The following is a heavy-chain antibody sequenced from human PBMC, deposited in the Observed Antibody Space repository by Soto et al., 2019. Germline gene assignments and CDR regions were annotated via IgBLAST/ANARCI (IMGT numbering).Heavy chain of an antibody. CDR3: PRDYHSLSNGYYSEVFDI. J-gene: IGHJ3*02. Sequence: QAQLVQSGAEVKKPGASVKVSCKASGYTFTSYGISWVRQAPGQGLEWMGWVSAYDGDTNYAQKLQGRVTMTTDTYTTHAYMELRSLRSDDTAVYYCPRDYHSLSNGYYSEVFDIWGQGTKVTVSS. CDR1: GYTFTSYG. CDR2: VSAYDGDT. D-gene: IGHD3-22*01. V-gene: IGHV1-18*01.